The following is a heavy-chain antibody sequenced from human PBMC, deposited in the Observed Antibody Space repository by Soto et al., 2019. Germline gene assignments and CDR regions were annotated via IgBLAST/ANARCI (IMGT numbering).Heavy chain of an antibody. CDR1: GASVSTGAYY. CDR2: IYESGYT. D-gene: IGHD5-18*01. V-gene: IGHV4-31*03. J-gene: IGHJ5*02. CDR3: VRALRHTAMVYPWFDP. Sequence: TQSLTCTVSGASVSTGAYYWGWVRHRPGKGLEWVGYIYESGYTYYNTSLKSRLTISLDRSNNQFSLGLTSVTAADTAVYYCVRALRHTAMVYPWFDPWGQGTLVTVSS.